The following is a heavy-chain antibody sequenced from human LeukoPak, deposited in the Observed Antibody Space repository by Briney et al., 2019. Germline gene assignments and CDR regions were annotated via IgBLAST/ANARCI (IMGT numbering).Heavy chain of an antibody. V-gene: IGHV3-30-3*02. CDR3: AKNDYGDYGFDY. CDR1: GFTFSSYA. J-gene: IGHJ4*02. D-gene: IGHD4-17*01. Sequence: GGSLRLSCAASGFTFSSYAMHWVRQAPGKGLEWVAVISYDGSNKYYADSVKGRFTISRDNSKNTLYLQMNSLRAEDTAVYYCAKNDYGDYGFDYWGQGTLVTVSS. CDR2: ISYDGSNK.